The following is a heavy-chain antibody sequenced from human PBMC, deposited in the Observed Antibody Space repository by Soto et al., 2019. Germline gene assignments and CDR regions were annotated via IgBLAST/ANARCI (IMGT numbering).Heavy chain of an antibody. CDR3: ANDSTGWFDT. CDR1: GGSVSSYY. Sequence: SETLSLTCTVSGGSVSSYYWSWIRQPAGKGLEWIGRFYTIVNTNYNPSLKSRVTMSLDTSKNQFSLKMSSVTAADTAVYFCANDSTGWFDTWGQGTLVTVSS. V-gene: IGHV4-4*07. J-gene: IGHJ5*02. D-gene: IGHD7-27*01. CDR2: FYTIVNT.